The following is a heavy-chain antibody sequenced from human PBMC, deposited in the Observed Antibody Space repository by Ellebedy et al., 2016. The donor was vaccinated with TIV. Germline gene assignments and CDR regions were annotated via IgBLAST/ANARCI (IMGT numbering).Heavy chain of an antibody. Sequence: PGGFLRLSCAASGFTFSCCSMSWVRQTPGKGLEWVSVISNSGDTTYADYVKGRFTISRDNSKDTLFLQMNSLRAEDTGVYYCAKLAGISSWYAEYWGQGTLVTVSS. CDR3: AKLAGISSWYAEY. D-gene: IGHD6-13*01. V-gene: IGHV3-23*01. CDR1: GFTFSCCS. CDR2: ISNSGDTT. J-gene: IGHJ4*02.